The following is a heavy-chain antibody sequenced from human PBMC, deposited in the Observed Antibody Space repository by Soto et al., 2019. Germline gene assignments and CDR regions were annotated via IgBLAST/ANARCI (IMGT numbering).Heavy chain of an antibody. Sequence: QVQLVQSEGEVKKPGASVKVSCKTSGYTFSNYGMSWVRQAPGHGLEWMGWITVYNGNTNYAQSVQGRVTMTADTATSALYMELRSLRSDDTAVYYCARDLPQANLDYWGQGTLVTVSS. J-gene: IGHJ4*02. CDR2: ITVYNGNT. CDR3: ARDLPQANLDY. CDR1: GYTFSNYG. V-gene: IGHV1-18*01.